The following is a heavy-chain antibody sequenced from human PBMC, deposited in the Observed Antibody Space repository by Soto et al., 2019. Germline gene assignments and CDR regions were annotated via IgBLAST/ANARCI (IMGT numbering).Heavy chain of an antibody. CDR2: IYRGDSDT. CDR1: GYSFTSYW. D-gene: IGHD4-4*01. V-gene: IGHV5-51*01. J-gene: IGHJ3*02. CDR3: ARGTTITTTGAFDI. Sequence: GESLEISCKGSGYSFTSYWIGWVRQMPGKGLEWVGIIYRGDSDTRYSPSFQGQVTISADKSISTAYLQWSSLKASDTAMYYCARGTTITTTGAFDIWGQGTMVTVSS.